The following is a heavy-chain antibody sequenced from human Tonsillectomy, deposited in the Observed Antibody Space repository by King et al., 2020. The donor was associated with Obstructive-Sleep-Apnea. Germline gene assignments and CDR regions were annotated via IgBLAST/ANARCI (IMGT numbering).Heavy chain of an antibody. CDR1: GGTFSSYA. J-gene: IGHJ5*02. D-gene: IGHD3-10*01. CDR3: AREATMVRGVILYRPSGFDP. V-gene: IGHV1-69*10. CDR2: IIPILGIA. Sequence: QLVQSGAEVKKPGSSVKVSCKASGGTFSSYAISWVRQAPGQGLEWMGGIIPILGIANYAQKFQGRVTITADKSTSTAYMELSSLRSEDTAVSYCAREATMVRGVILYRPSGFDPWGQGTLVTVSS.